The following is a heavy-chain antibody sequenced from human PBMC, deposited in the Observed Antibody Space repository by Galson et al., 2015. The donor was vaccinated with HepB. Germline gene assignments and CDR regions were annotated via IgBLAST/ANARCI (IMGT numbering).Heavy chain of an antibody. J-gene: IGHJ3*02. V-gene: IGHV4-38-2*01. CDR1: GYSISSGYY. Sequence: ETLSLTCAVSGYSISSGYYWGWIRQPPGKGLEWIGSIYHSGSTYYNPSLKSRVTISVDTSKNQFSLKLSSVTAADTAVYYCARAEGPDAFDIWGQGTMVTVSS. CDR3: ARAEGPDAFDI. CDR2: IYHSGST.